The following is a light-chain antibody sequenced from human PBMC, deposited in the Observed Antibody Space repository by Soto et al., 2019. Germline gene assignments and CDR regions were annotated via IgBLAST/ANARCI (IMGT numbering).Light chain of an antibody. J-gene: IGKJ1*01. CDR3: LHYDSYPWT. Sequence: DIQMTQSPSILSAAVGDRVTITCRASQSIRNWLAWYQQKPGKVPKVLIYESSTLQSGAPSRFSGSGSGTEFTLTIDSLQPDDFGTYYCLHYDSYPWTFGPGTKVAV. CDR1: QSIRNW. V-gene: IGKV1-5*01. CDR2: ESS.